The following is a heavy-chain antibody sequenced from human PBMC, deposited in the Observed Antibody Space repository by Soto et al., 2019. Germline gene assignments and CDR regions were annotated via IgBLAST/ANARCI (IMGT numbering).Heavy chain of an antibody. D-gene: IGHD6-13*01. CDR1: VGSISSGGYY. CDR2: IYYSWST. Sequence: TLSLTFTVPVGSISSGGYYWSVVCHDPLTGLEWIGYIYYSWSTYYNPSLKSRVTISVDTSKNQFSLKLSSLTAADTAVYYCARVPTYSDSSRWYRSYHYYYYGMDVWGQATTVTTSS. J-gene: IGHJ6*02. CDR3: ARVPTYSDSSRWYRSYHYYYYGMDV. V-gene: IGHV4-31*03.